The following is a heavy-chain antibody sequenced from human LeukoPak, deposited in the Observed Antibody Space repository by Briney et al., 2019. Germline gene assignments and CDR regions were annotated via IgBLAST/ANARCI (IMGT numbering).Heavy chain of an antibody. J-gene: IGHJ4*02. CDR3: ARRDYYGSGSYWGAFDY. CDR1: GYSFTSYW. Sequence: GESLKISCKGSGYSFTSYWIGWVRQVPGKGLEWMGVVYPGDSDSDTKYSPSLQGQVTISADKSISTAYLQWSSLKASDTAIYYCARRDYYGSGSYWGAFDYWGQGTLVTVSS. V-gene: IGHV5-51*01. D-gene: IGHD3-10*01. CDR2: VYPGDSDSDT.